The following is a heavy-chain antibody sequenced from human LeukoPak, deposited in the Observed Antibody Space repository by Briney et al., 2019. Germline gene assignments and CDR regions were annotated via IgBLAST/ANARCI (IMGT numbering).Heavy chain of an antibody. J-gene: IGHJ4*02. Sequence: GGSLRLSCAASGFTISNYDMHWVRQAPGKGLEWVAFISYDGSNKYFVDSVKGLFTISRDNSKNTLYLQMNSLRAEDTAVYYCAKGPDRSGYYSLDYWGQGTLVTVSS. CDR2: ISYDGSNK. V-gene: IGHV3-30*18. D-gene: IGHD3-22*01. CDR1: GFTISNYD. CDR3: AKGPDRSGYYSLDY.